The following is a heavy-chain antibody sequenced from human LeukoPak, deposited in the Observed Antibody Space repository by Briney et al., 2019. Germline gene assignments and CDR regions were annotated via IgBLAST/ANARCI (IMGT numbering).Heavy chain of an antibody. V-gene: IGHV1-2*02. CDR1: GYTFTGYY. CDR2: INPNSGGT. J-gene: IGHJ4*02. D-gene: IGHD1-26*01. CDR3: ARELPPVGAPDY. Sequence: ASVTVSRKASGYTFTGYYMHWVRQAPGPGLEWMGWINPNSGGTNYAQKFQGRVTMTRDTSISTAYMELSRLRSDDTAVYYCARELPPVGAPDYWGQGTLVTVSS.